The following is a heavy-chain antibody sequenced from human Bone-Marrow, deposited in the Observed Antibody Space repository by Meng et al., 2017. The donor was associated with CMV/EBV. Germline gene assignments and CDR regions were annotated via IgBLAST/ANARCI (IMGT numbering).Heavy chain of an antibody. Sequence: GGSLRLSCKGSGYSFTSYWIGWVRQMPGKGLEWMGTIYPGDSDTRYSPSFQGQVTISADKSISTAYLQWSSLKASDTAMYYCAMIVDKQDAFDIWGQGTTVTVSS. CDR1: GYSFTSYW. CDR3: AMIVDKQDAFDI. D-gene: IGHD3-22*01. CDR2: IYPGDSDT. J-gene: IGHJ3*02. V-gene: IGHV5-51*01.